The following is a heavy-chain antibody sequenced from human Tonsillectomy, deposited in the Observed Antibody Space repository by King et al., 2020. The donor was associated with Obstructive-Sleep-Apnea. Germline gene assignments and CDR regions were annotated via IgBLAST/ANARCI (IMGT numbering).Heavy chain of an antibody. CDR2: VSYDGNNK. CDR1: GFTFRTFT. Sequence: VQLVESGGGVVQPGRSLRLSCAASGFTFRTFTINWVRQAPGKGLEWVAVVSYDGNNKYYGESVEGRFTISRDNSKNTLYLHMHSLRYEDTAVYYWAGDVEDYCYFVRENRMDVWGQGTTVTVSS. CDR3: AGDVEDYCYFVRENRMDV. D-gene: IGHD4-11*01. V-gene: IGHV3-30-3*01. J-gene: IGHJ6*02.